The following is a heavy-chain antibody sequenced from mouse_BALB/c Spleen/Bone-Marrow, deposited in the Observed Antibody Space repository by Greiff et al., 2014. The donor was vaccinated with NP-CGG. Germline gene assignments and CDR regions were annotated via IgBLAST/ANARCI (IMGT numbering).Heavy chain of an antibody. Sequence: VMLVESGPELVKPGASVRISCKASGYTSTSYYIHWVKQRPGQGLEWIGWIYPGNVNTKYNEKFKGKATLTADKSSSTAYMQLSSLTSEDSAVYFCARRRGITTERDYFDYWGQGTTLTVSS. CDR1: GYTSTSYY. D-gene: IGHD2-4*01. CDR3: ARRRGITTERDYFDY. J-gene: IGHJ2*01. V-gene: IGHV1S56*01. CDR2: IYPGNVNT.